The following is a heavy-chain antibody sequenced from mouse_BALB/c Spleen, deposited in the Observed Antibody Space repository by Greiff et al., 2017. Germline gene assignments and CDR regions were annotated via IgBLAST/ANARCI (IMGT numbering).Heavy chain of an antibody. J-gene: IGHJ1*01. CDR2: IYPGDGDT. D-gene: IGHD4-1*01. CDR1: GCAFSSYW. V-gene: IGHV1-80*01. CDR3: ARGNWSGYFDV. Sequence: VQLQQSGAELVRPGSSVKISCKASGCAFSSYWMNWVKQRPGQGLEWIGQIYPGDGDTNYNGKFKGKATLTADKSSSTAYMQLSSLTSEDSAVYFCARGNWSGYFDVWGAGTTVTVSS.